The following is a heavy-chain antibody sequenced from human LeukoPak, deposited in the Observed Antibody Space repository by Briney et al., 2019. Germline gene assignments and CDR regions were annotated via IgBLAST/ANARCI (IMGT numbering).Heavy chain of an antibody. CDR2: IYYSGST. CDR3: ARSPRYCSSTSCYTFDY. J-gene: IGHJ4*02. V-gene: IGHV4-39*07. Sequence: PSETLSLTCTVSGGSISSSSYYWGWIRQPPGRGLEWIGSIYYSGSTYYNPSLKSRVTISVDTSKNQFSLKLSSVTAADTAVYYCARSPRYCSSTSCYTFDYWGRGTLVTVSS. D-gene: IGHD2-2*02. CDR1: GGSISSSSYY.